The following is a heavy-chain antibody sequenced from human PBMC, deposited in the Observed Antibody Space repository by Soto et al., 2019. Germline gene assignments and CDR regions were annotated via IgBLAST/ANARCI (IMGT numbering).Heavy chain of an antibody. CDR3: ARGGISFLNWNGRLGFLDY. D-gene: IGHD1-1*01. CDR2: MNPNSGNT. Sequence: ASVKVSCQASGSTFTSYDINWVRQATGQGLEWMGWMNPNSGNTGYAQKFQGRVTMTRNTSISTAYMELSSLRSEDTAVYYCARGGISFLNWNGRLGFLDYWGQGTLVTVSS. V-gene: IGHV1-8*01. J-gene: IGHJ4*02. CDR1: GSTFTSYD.